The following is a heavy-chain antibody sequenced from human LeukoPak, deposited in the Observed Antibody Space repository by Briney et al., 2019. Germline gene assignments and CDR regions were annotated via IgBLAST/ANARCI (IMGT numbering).Heavy chain of an antibody. V-gene: IGHV3-30*18. CDR3: AKDLRGGYRYQPDY. Sequence: PGRSLRLSCAASGFSFNYYAMHWVRQAPGKGLEWVALISDDGSKKYYAGSMKGRFTISRDNSKKSLYLQMSSLRAEDTAVYYCAKDLRGGYRYQPDYWGQGTLVTVSS. J-gene: IGHJ4*02. CDR2: ISDDGSKK. D-gene: IGHD5-12*01. CDR1: GFSFNYYA.